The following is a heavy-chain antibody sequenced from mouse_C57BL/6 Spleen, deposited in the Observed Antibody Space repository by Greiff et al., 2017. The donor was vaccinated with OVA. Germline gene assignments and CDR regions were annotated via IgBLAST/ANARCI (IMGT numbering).Heavy chain of an antibody. CDR1: GYTFTDYN. CDR3: ARRGIYYYGSSYGWYFDV. V-gene: IGHV1-18*01. CDR2: INPNNGGT. Sequence: VQLQQSGPELVKPGASVKIPCKASGYTFTDYNMDWVKQSHGKSLEWIGDINPNNGGTIYNQKFKGKATLTVDKSSSTAYMELRSLTSEDTAVYYCARRGIYYYGSSYGWYFDVWGTGTTVTVSS. D-gene: IGHD1-1*01. J-gene: IGHJ1*03.